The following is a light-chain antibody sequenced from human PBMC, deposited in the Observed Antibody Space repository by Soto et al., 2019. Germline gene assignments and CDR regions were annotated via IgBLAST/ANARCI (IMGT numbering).Light chain of an antibody. Sequence: QSVLAQPRSVSGSPGQSVTISCTGTSSDVGGYNFVSRYQQHPGKAPKLMIYDVIKRPSGVPDRFSGSKSGNTASLTISGLQAEDEADYYCCSYAGSYNYVFGTGTKVTVL. V-gene: IGLV2-11*01. CDR3: CSYAGSYNYV. J-gene: IGLJ1*01. CDR2: DVI. CDR1: SSDVGGYNF.